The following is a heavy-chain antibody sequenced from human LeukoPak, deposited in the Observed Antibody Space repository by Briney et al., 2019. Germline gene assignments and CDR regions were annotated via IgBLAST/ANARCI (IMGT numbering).Heavy chain of an antibody. Sequence: ASVKVSCKVSGYTLTELSMHWVRQAPGKGLEWMGGFDPEDGETIYAQKFQGRVTMTEDTSTDTAYMGLSSLRSEDTAVYYCATDPGSGSYYMDVWGKGTTVTVSS. CDR1: GYTLTELS. CDR2: FDPEDGET. D-gene: IGHD1-26*01. CDR3: ATDPGSGSYYMDV. V-gene: IGHV1-24*01. J-gene: IGHJ6*03.